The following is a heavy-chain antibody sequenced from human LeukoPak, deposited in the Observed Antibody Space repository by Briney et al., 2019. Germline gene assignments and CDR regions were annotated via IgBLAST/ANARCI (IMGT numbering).Heavy chain of an antibody. CDR1: GFTFSNAW. V-gene: IGHV3-15*01. D-gene: IGHD1-1*01. CDR3: TTSTTGTTGPTTYHLSSAPGVIESWDY. J-gene: IGHJ4*02. Sequence: GGSLRLSCAASGFTFSNAWMSWVRQAPGKGLEWVGRIKSKTDGGTTDYAAPVKGRFTISRDDSKNTLYLQMNSLKTEYTAVYYCTTSTTGTTGPTTYHLSSAPGVIESWDYWGQGTLVTVSS. CDR2: IKSKTDGGTT.